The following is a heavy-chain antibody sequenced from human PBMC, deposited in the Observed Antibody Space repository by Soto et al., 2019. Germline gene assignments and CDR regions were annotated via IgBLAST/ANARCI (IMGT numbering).Heavy chain of an antibody. CDR1: GGTFSSYT. Sequence: QVQLVQSGAEVKKPGSSVKVSCKASGGTFSSYTISWVRQAPGQGLEWMGRIIPILGIANYAQKFQGRVTITADKSTSTGYMELSSLRSEDTAVYYCARLGRDCSGGSCYSDYWGQGTLVTVSS. J-gene: IGHJ4*02. CDR2: IIPILGIA. CDR3: ARLGRDCSGGSCYSDY. V-gene: IGHV1-69*02. D-gene: IGHD2-15*01.